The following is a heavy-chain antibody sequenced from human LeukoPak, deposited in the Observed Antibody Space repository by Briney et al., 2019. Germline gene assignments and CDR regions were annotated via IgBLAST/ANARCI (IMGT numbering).Heavy chain of an antibody. V-gene: IGHV3-33*01. CDR3: AIHSEQQLANY. CDR1: GFTFSNYG. J-gene: IGHJ4*02. D-gene: IGHD6-13*01. Sequence: GGSLRLSCAASGFTFSNYGMHWVRQAPGKGLEWVAIIWSDGSNKYYADSVKGRFTISRDNSKNTLFLQMSSLRAEDTAVYYCAIHSEQQLANYWGQGTLVTVSS. CDR2: IWSDGSNK.